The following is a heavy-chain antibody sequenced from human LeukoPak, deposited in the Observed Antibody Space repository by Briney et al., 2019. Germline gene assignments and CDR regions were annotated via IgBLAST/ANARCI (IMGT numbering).Heavy chain of an antibody. CDR3: AKDGQGFDY. CDR1: GFTFSSYG. V-gene: IGHV3-30*18. CDR2: ISYDGSNK. J-gene: IGHJ4*02. Sequence: GGSLRLSCAASGFTFSSYGMHWVRQAPGKGLEWVAVISYDGSNKYYADSVKGRFTISRDNSKNTPYLQMNSLRAEDTAVYYCAKDGQGFDYWGQGTLVTVSS.